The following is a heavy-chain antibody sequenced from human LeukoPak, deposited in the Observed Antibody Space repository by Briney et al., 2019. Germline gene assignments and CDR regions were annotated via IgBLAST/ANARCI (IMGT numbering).Heavy chain of an antibody. Sequence: SETLSLTCTVSGGSISTTGYYWAWIRQPPGKGLEWIASIYYSGSTYYNSSLKSRVTISVDTSRDQFSLKLSSVTAADTALYYCASDKGYSNNYFDYWGQGTLVTVSS. J-gene: IGHJ4*01. D-gene: IGHD6-13*01. V-gene: IGHV4-39*01. CDR2: IYYSGST. CDR3: ASDKGYSNNYFDY. CDR1: GGSISTTGYY.